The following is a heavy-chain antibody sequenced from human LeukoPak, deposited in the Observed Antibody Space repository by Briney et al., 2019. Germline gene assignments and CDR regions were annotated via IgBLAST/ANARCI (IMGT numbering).Heavy chain of an antibody. Sequence: PSETLSLTCTVSGGSISSYYWSWIRQPPGKGLEWIGYIYYSGSTNYNPSLKSRVTISVDTSKNQFSLKLSSVTAADTAVYYCARGYSSSWFYTGDAFDIWGQGTMVTVSS. CDR1: GGSISSYY. J-gene: IGHJ3*02. D-gene: IGHD6-13*01. CDR2: IYYSGST. CDR3: ARGYSSSWFYTGDAFDI. V-gene: IGHV4-59*08.